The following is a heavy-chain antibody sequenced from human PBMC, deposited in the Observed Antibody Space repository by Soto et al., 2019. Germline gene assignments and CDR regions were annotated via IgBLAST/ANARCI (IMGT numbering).Heavy chain of an antibody. J-gene: IGHJ4*02. Sequence: QVQLVQSGTEVKKPGSSVNVSCKASGGTFRNYPINWVRQAPGQGLEWMGSIFPLTDIPDYAQNFQARLTISADKSTSTAYMELSGMTSDDTAMYFCARSTLVVLNYFESWGQGTLVTVSS. V-gene: IGHV1-69*02. CDR3: ARSTLVVLNYFES. D-gene: IGHD1-1*01. CDR2: IFPLTDIP. CDR1: GGTFRNYP.